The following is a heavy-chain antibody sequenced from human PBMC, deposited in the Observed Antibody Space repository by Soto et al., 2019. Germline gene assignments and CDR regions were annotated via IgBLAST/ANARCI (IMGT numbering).Heavy chain of an antibody. D-gene: IGHD5-12*01. Sequence: QVQLQESGPGLVKPSQTLSLTCTVSGGSITRGGSYWSWIRQHPEKGLEWIGYGAYSGGTYYNPSLKSRVTFLVDMSKNLLSLRLSSVTAADTAVYYCARAWLEYNWFDSWGQGTLVTVSS. V-gene: IGHV4-31*03. J-gene: IGHJ5*01. CDR2: GAYSGGT. CDR1: GGSITRGGSY. CDR3: ARAWLEYNWFDS.